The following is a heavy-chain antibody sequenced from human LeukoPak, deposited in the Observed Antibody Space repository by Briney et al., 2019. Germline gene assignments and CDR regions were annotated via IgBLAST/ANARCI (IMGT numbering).Heavy chain of an antibody. CDR2: IKEDGSEK. J-gene: IGHJ4*02. D-gene: IGHD3-22*01. CDR3: ASLDYYDSSGYDY. V-gene: IGHV3-7*01. Sequence: GGSLRLSCAASGFTFSNYWMNWVRQAPGKGLEWVANIKEDGSEKYYVDSVKGRFTISRDNAKNSLYLQMNSLRAEDTAVYYCASLDYYDSSGYDYWGQGTLVTVSS. CDR1: GFTFSNYW.